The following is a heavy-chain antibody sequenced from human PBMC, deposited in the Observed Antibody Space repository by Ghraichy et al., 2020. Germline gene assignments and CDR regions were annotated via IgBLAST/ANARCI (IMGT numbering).Heavy chain of an antibody. J-gene: IGHJ4*02. CDR1: GGTFSSYA. Sequence: SVKVSCKASGGTFSSYAISWVRQAPGQGLEWMGGIIPIFGTANYAQKFQGRVTITADESTSTAYMELSSLRSEDTAVYYCARGDTMVRGVITPTYYFDYWGQGTLVTVSS. CDR2: IIPIFGTA. CDR3: ARGDTMVRGVITPTYYFDY. D-gene: IGHD3-10*01. V-gene: IGHV1-69*13.